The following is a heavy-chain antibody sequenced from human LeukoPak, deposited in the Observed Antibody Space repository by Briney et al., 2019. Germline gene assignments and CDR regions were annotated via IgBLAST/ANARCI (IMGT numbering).Heavy chain of an antibody. D-gene: IGHD2-15*01. Sequence: GGSLRLSCAASGFTVSSNYMSWVRQAPGKGLEWVSVIYSGGSTYYADSVKGRFTISRDNSKNTLYLQMNSLRAEDTAVYYCDSLRVRDYYYGMDVWGQGTTVTVSS. V-gene: IGHV3-53*01. J-gene: IGHJ6*02. CDR1: GFTVSSNY. CDR2: IYSGGST. CDR3: DSLRVRDYYYGMDV.